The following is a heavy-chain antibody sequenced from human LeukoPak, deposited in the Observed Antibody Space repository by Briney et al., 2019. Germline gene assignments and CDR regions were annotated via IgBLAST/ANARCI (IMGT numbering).Heavy chain of an antibody. CDR1: GFTFSSYG. V-gene: IGHV3-30*18. Sequence: GGSLRLSCAASGFTFSSYGMHWVRQAPGKGLEWVAVISYDGSNKYYADSVKGRFTISRDNSKNTLYLQMNSLRAEDTAVYYCAKDYGRMATIFDYWGQGTLVTVSS. D-gene: IGHD5-24*01. J-gene: IGHJ4*02. CDR2: ISYDGSNK. CDR3: AKDYGRMATIFDY.